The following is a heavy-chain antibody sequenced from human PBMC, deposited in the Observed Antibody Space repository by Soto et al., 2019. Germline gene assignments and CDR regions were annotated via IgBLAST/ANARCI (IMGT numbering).Heavy chain of an antibody. Sequence: SETLSLTCTVSGGSISSYYWSWIRQPPGKGLEWIGYIYYSGSTNYNPSLKSRVTISVDTSKNQFSLKLSSVTAADTAVYYCARGAGTTLIDVCGQGTTVAVYS. J-gene: IGHJ6*02. CDR1: GGSISSYY. CDR3: ARGAGTTLIDV. CDR2: IYYSGST. V-gene: IGHV4-59*01. D-gene: IGHD4-17*01.